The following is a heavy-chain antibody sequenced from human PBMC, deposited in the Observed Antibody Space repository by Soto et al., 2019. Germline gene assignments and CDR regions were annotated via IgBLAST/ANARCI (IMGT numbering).Heavy chain of an antibody. CDR3: ARGFRYRPTIYCSGGSCYVYYFDY. Sequence: PSETLSLTCTVSGGSISSYYWSWIRQPPGKGLEWIGYIYYSGSTNYNPSLKSRVTISVDTSKNQFSLKLSSVTAADTAVYYCARGFRYRPTIYCSGGSCYVYYFDYWGQGTLVTVSS. V-gene: IGHV4-59*01. CDR1: GGSISSYY. D-gene: IGHD2-15*01. CDR2: IYYSGST. J-gene: IGHJ4*02.